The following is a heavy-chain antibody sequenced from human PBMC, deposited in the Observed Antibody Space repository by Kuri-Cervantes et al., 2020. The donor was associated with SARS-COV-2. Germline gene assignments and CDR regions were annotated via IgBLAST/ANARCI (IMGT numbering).Heavy chain of an antibody. D-gene: IGHD1-1*01. J-gene: IGHJ4*02. Sequence: GGSLRLSCAASGFTFSTYEMNWVRQAPGKGLEWVSYISSSGSTKYYADSVKGRFTISRDNAKNMLFLQMNSLRAEDTAVYYCVRDGDHWNFDYWGQGTLVTVSS. CDR1: GFTFSTYE. CDR2: ISSSGSTK. V-gene: IGHV3-48*03. CDR3: VRDGDHWNFDY.